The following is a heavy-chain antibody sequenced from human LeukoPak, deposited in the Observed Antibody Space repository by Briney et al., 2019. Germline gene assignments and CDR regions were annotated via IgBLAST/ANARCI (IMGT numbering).Heavy chain of an antibody. D-gene: IGHD6-19*01. J-gene: IGHJ4*02. V-gene: IGHV4-38-2*01. CDR3: ARLGIDSSGWPFDY. CDR2: IYHSGST. Sequence: SETLSLTCAVSGYSISSGYYWGWIRQPPGKGLEWIGSIYHSGSTYYNPSLKSRVTISVDTSKNQFSLKLSSVTAADTAVYYCARLGIDSSGWPFDYWGQGTLVTVSS. CDR1: GYSISSGYY.